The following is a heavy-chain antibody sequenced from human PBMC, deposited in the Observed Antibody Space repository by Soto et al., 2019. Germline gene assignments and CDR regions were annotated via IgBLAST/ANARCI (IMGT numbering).Heavy chain of an antibody. Sequence: EVQLVESGGGLVKPGGSLRLSCAASGFTFSSYSMNWVRQAPGKGLEWVSSISSSSSYIYYADSVKGRFTISRDNAKNSLYLQMNSLRVEDTAVYYCARDDYDRDPLYYYYYGMDVWGQGTTVTVSS. V-gene: IGHV3-21*01. CDR1: GFTFSSYS. D-gene: IGHD3-9*01. CDR3: ARDDYDRDPLYYYYYGMDV. CDR2: ISSSSSYI. J-gene: IGHJ6*02.